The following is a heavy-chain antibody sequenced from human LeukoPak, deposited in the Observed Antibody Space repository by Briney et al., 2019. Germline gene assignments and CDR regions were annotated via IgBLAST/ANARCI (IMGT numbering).Heavy chain of an antibody. CDR1: GFTLSTYA. J-gene: IGHJ4*02. CDR2: TSSSDAGT. D-gene: IGHD2-21*01. CDR3: AKAPVTSCRGAYCYPFDS. V-gene: IGHV3-23*01. Sequence: GGSLRLSCAASGFTLSTYAMSWVRQTPGKGLEWVAATSSSDAGTYHADSVRGRFTISRDNSKNTLYLQMNSLRAEDAAVYFGAKAPVTSCRGAYCYPFDSWGQGTLVTVSS.